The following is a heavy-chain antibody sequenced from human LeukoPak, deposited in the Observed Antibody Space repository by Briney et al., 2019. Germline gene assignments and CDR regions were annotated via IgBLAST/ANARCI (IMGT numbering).Heavy chain of an antibody. J-gene: IGHJ4*02. CDR2: ISGSGGST. Sequence: PGGSLRLSCAASGFTFSSYAMSWVRQAPGKGLEWVSAISGSGGSTYYADSVKGRFTISRDNSKNTLYLQMDSLRAEDTAVYYCARDHLLVSGWLLPVYFDYWGQGTLVTVSS. CDR3: ARDHLLVSGWLLPVYFDY. D-gene: IGHD6-19*01. V-gene: IGHV3-23*01. CDR1: GFTFSSYA.